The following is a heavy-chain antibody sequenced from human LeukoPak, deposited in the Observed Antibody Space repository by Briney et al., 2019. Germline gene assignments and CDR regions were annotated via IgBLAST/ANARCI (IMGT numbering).Heavy chain of an antibody. Sequence: SQTLSLTCTVSGGSISSGGYYWSWIRQHPGKGLEWIGYIYYSGSTYYNPSLKSRVTISVDTSKNQFSLKLSSVTAADTAVYYCARYCGTTSCYNLAFDIWGQGTVVTVSS. J-gene: IGHJ3*02. CDR3: ARYCGTTSCYNLAFDI. D-gene: IGHD2-2*02. V-gene: IGHV4-31*03. CDR1: GGSISSGGYY. CDR2: IYYSGST.